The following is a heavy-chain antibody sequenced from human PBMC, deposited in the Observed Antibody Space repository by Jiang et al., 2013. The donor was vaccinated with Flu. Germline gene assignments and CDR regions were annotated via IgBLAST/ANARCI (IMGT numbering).Heavy chain of an antibody. CDR1: GGSINTYC. D-gene: IGHD2-15*01. CDR2: IYYSGIT. V-gene: IGHV4-59*01. Sequence: KPSETLSLTCTVSGGSINTYCWSWIRQPPGKGLEYIGYIYYSGITNYNPSLKSRVTISVDTSKNQFSLKLSSVTAADTAVYYCARSTRPGVRYFDYWGQGTLVTVSS. J-gene: IGHJ4*02. CDR3: ARSTRPGVRYFDY.